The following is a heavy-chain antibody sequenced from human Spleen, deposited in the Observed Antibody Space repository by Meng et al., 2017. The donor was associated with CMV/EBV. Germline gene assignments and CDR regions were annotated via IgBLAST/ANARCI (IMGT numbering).Heavy chain of an antibody. CDR1: GGAYSGYY. D-gene: IGHD6-19*01. CDR3: ARSSAVAGTYGMDV. V-gene: IGHV4-34*01. Sequence: VYGGAYSGYYWSWTRQPPGKGLEWIGEIDHSGSTNYNPSLKSRVTISVDTSKNQFSLKLSSVTAADTAVYHCARSSAVAGTYGMDVWGQGTTVTVSS. CDR2: IDHSGST. J-gene: IGHJ6*02.